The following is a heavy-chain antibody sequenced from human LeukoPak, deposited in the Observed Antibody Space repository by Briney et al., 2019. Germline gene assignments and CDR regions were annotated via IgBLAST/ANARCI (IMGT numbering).Heavy chain of an antibody. V-gene: IGHV4-59*08. Sequence: SETLSLTCTVSGGSISSYCWSWIRQPPGKGLEWIGSMCFSGSTNYNPSLKSRVTISIDTSKNQFPLKLTSVTAADTAVYYCARWIVERHTIEEDNWFDPWGQGILVTVSS. J-gene: IGHJ5*02. CDR1: GGSISSYC. CDR2: MCFSGST. CDR3: ARWIVERHTIEEDNWFDP. D-gene: IGHD2-15*01.